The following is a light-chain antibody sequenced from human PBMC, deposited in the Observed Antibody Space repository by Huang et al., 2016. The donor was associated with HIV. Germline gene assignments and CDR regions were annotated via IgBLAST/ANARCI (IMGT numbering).Light chain of an antibody. V-gene: IGKV3-15*01. CDR1: QSIGTN. CDR2: GSS. CDR3: QQYYDWPPP. J-gene: IGKJ3*01. Sequence: EIVMTQSPATLSVSPGEGATLSCRASQSIGTNLAWYQQKPGQAPRLLIDGSSTRAAGIPTIFSVSGSETEFTLTISNLQSEDFAIYYYQQYYDWPPPFGPGTKVDMK.